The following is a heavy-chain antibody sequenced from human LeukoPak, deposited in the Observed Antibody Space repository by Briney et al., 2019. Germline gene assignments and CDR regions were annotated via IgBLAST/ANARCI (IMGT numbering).Heavy chain of an antibody. CDR3: ARRHCSSTSCSPFDY. J-gene: IGHJ4*02. D-gene: IGHD2-2*01. CDR1: GFTFSSYA. Sequence: GGSLRLSCAASGFTFSSYAMHWGRQAPGKGPQYVSAISGDGGSTYYADSVKGRFTISRDNSKNTLYLQMGSLRVEDMAVYYCARRHCSSTSCSPFDYWGQGTLVTVSS. CDR2: ISGDGGST. V-gene: IGHV3-64*02.